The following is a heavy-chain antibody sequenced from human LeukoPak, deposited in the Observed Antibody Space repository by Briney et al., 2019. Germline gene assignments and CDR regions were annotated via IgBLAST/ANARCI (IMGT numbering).Heavy chain of an antibody. CDR1: GGSISSYY. CDR3: ARGVAVVVPAANYFDY. Sequence: PSETLSLTCTVSGGSISSYYWSWIRQPPGKGLEWIGYIYYSGSTNYNPSPKSRVTISVDTSKNQFSLKLSSVTAADTAVYYCARGVAVVVPAANYFDYWGQGTLVTVSS. J-gene: IGHJ4*02. D-gene: IGHD2-2*01. V-gene: IGHV4-59*01. CDR2: IYYSGST.